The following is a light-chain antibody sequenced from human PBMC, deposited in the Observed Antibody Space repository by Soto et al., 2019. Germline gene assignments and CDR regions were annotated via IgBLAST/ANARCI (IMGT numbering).Light chain of an antibody. J-gene: IGKJ1*01. V-gene: IGKV1-5*03. CDR3: QHYQSDPWT. CDR2: KAS. CDR1: QSIDSW. Sequence: DIQMNQSPSTISASVGDRVPITCRASQSIDSWLAWYQQKPGKAPKFLMYKASNLENGVPLRFSGSGSETEFTLTISSLKPDDFAIYYCQHYQSDPWTFGQGTKVELK.